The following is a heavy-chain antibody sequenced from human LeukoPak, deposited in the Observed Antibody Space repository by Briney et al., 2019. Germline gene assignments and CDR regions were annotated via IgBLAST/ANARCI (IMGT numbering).Heavy chain of an antibody. CDR1: GYNFTNYC. CDR2: MNPSGDTT. D-gene: IGHD3-9*01. Sequence: ASVKVSCKTSGYNFTNYCMHWVRQAPGHGLEWMGIMNPSGDTTTYAEKFQGRVTMTRDTSTSTVYMELSSLRSEDTAVYYCARGGALRYFEWFSAYWGQGTLVTVSS. J-gene: IGHJ4*02. CDR3: ARGGALRYFEWFSAY. V-gene: IGHV1-46*01.